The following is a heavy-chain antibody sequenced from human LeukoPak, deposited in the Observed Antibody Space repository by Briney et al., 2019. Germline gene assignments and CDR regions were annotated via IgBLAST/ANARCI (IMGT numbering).Heavy chain of an antibody. CDR1: GGSISSSSYY. D-gene: IGHD3-10*01. J-gene: IGHJ3*02. CDR3: ARDSVRGVITI. CDR2: IYYSGST. Sequence: PSETLSLTCTVSGGSISSSSYYWGWIRQPPGKGLEWIGSIYYSGSTYYNPSLKSRVTISVDTSKNQFSLKLSSVTAADTAVYYCARDSVRGVITIWGQGTMVTVSS. V-gene: IGHV4-39*01.